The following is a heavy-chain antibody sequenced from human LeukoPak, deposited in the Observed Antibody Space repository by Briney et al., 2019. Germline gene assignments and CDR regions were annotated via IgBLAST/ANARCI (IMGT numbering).Heavy chain of an antibody. CDR2: IIPIFNTA. V-gene: IGHV1-69*13. J-gene: IGHJ4*02. CDR1: GGTFISYD. CDR3: ARDGREWELLLAKMGIHFDY. Sequence: ASVKVSCKASGGTFISYDINWVRQAPGQGLEWMGGIIPIFNTADYAQTFQGRVTITADESTSTAYMELSSLRSEDTAVYYCARDGREWELLLAKMGIHFDYWGQGTLVTVSS. D-gene: IGHD1-26*01.